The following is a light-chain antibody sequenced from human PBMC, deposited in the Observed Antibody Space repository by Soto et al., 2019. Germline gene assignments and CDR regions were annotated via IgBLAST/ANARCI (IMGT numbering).Light chain of an antibody. V-gene: IGKV3-20*01. CDR1: QSVSSNY. Sequence: EIVLTQSPGTLSLSPGERATLSCRASQSVSSNYLAWYQQKPGQAPRLLIHGASTRATGFPARFSGSGSGTDFTLTISRLEPEDFALYYCQQYVTSAITFGQGTRLEIK. CDR3: QQYVTSAIT. J-gene: IGKJ5*01. CDR2: GAS.